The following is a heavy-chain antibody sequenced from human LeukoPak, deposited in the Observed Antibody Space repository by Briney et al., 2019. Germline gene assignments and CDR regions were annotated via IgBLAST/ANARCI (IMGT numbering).Heavy chain of an antibody. CDR3: ARGAEAETSPLDF. CDR1: GYNFRDYY. V-gene: IGHV1-2*02. Sequence: ASVKVSCRASGYNFRDYYMHWVRQAPGQGLEWLGWINPKSGGTDYAQQFQGRVTMTRDTSSSTDYLEVRSLRSDDTAVYYCARGAEAETSPLDFWGQGTPVTVSS. J-gene: IGHJ4*02. CDR2: INPKSGGT. D-gene: IGHD6-13*01.